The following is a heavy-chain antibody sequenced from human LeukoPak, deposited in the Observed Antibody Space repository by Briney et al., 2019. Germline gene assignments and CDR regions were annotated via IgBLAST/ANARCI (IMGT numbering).Heavy chain of an antibody. V-gene: IGHV3-7*01. CDR2: IKQDGSEK. CDR1: GFTFGIYG. D-gene: IGHD2/OR15-2a*01. Sequence: GGSLRLSCAASGFTFGIYGMTWVRQAPGKGLEWVANIKQDGSEKYYVDSVKGRFTISRDNAKNSLYLQMNSLRAEDTAVYYCARKRMTHDYWGQGTLVTVSS. CDR3: ARKRMTHDY. J-gene: IGHJ4*02.